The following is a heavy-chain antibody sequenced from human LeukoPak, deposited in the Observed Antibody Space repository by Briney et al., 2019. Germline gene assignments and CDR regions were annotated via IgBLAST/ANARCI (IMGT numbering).Heavy chain of an antibody. J-gene: IGHJ5*02. CDR3: ARDLRGLFGESFQFDP. CDR2: IYYSGST. CDR1: GGSISSGGHY. D-gene: IGHD3-10*01. Sequence: PSETLSLTCTVSGGSISSGGHYWSWIRQHPGKGLEWIGYIYYSGSTYYNPSLKSRVTISVDTSKNQFSLKLSSVTAADTAVYYCARDLRGLFGESFQFDPWGQGALVTVSS. V-gene: IGHV4-31*03.